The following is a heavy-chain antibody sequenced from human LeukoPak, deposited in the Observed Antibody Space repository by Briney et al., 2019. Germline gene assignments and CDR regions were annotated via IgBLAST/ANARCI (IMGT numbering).Heavy chain of an antibody. J-gene: IGHJ5*02. D-gene: IGHD2-2*02. CDR2: ISTTSTYT. V-gene: IGHV3-11*05. CDR1: GFTFSDYY. Sequence: GGSLRLSCAASGFTFSDYYMSYIRQAPGKGLEWVSYISTTSTYTDYADSVRGRFTISRDNAKNLLYLQMNSLRPEDTAVYYCARDWYCSGSICYTDRNWFDPWGQGTLVTVSS. CDR3: ARDWYCSGSICYTDRNWFDP.